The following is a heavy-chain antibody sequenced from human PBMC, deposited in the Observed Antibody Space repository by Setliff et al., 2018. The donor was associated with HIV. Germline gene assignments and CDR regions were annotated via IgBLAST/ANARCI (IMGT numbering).Heavy chain of an antibody. CDR1: GDSISTGTYY. V-gene: IGHV4-39*01. Sequence: PSETLSLTCSVSGDSISTGTYYWGWIRQPPGKGLEWIGSVSYSGSTLYNPSLSSRLTISVDTSKNQVSLRLSSVTAADTGVYYCARHRDPPGTSWIFYYYYMDLWGGGTTVTVSS. CDR2: VSYSGST. J-gene: IGHJ6*03. CDR3: ARHRDPPGTSWIFYYYYMDL. D-gene: IGHD6-13*01.